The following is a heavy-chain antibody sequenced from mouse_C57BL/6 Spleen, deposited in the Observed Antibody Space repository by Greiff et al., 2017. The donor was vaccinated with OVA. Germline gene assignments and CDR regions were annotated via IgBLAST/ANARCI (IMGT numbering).Heavy chain of an antibody. V-gene: IGHV5-9*01. D-gene: IGHD2-1*01. CDR1: GFTFSSYT. CDR3: ARHDGNFPWFAY. J-gene: IGHJ3*01. Sequence: EVKVVESGGGLVKPGGSLKLSCAASGFTFSSYTMSWVRQTPEKRLEWVATISGGGGNTYYPDSGQGRFTISRDNAKNTLYLQMSSLRSEATALYYCARHDGNFPWFAYWGQGTLVTVSA. CDR2: ISGGGGNT.